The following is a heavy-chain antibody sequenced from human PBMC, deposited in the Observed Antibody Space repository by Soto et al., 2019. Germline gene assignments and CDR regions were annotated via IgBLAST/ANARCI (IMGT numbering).Heavy chain of an antibody. CDR3: ARDQGPRYDFWSGYPTYGMDV. J-gene: IGHJ6*02. CDR1: GGSISSYY. CDR2: IYYSGST. Sequence: SETLSLTCTVSGGSISSYYWSWIRQPPGKGLEWIGYIYYSGSTNYNPSLKSRVTISVDTSKNQFSLKLSSVTAADTAVYYCARDQGPRYDFWSGYPTYGMDVWGQGTTGTSP. D-gene: IGHD3-3*01. V-gene: IGHV4-59*01.